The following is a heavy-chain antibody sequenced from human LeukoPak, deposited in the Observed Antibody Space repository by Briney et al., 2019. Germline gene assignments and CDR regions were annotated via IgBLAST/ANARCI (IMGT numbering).Heavy chain of an antibody. CDR2: ISSSSSTI. J-gene: IGHJ4*02. D-gene: IGHD3-22*01. Sequence: GGSLRLSCAASGFTFSSYSMNWVRQAPGKGLEWVSYISSSSSTIYYADSVKGRFTISRDNAKNSLYLQMNSLRAEDTAVYYCARELRYYDSSGYPEAYYFDYWGQGTLVTVSS. V-gene: IGHV3-48*04. CDR1: GFTFSSYS. CDR3: ARELRYYDSSGYPEAYYFDY.